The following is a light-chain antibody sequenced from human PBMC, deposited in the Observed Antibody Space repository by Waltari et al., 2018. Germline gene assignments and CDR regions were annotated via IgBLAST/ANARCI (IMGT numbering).Light chain of an antibody. J-gene: IGLJ2*01. V-gene: IGLV2-8*01. CDR2: GVT. Sequence: QSALTQTPSASESPGQSVTISCTGTGSDVGGYNSVSWYQQHPGKAPRLIIYGVTLRPSGVPDRFSASKSGNTASLTVSGLQAEDEADYYCSSYAGGNILVVFGGGTRLTVL. CDR1: GSDVGGYNS. CDR3: SSYAGGNILVV.